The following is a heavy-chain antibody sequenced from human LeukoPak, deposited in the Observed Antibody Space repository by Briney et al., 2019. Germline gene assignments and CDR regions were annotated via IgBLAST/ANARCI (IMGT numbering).Heavy chain of an antibody. Sequence: SETLSLTCSASGHSINSGNYWGWIRQPPEKGLEWIGSIYHTGTPHYNPSLKSRVTISVDTSKNQFSLELSSVTAADTAVYYCARGRQDVTMIVVVMTAVSYYLDVWGKGTTVTVS. D-gene: IGHD3-22*01. CDR2: IYHTGTP. V-gene: IGHV4-38-2*02. CDR3: ARGRQDVTMIVVVMTAVSYYLDV. CDR1: GHSINSGNY. J-gene: IGHJ6*03.